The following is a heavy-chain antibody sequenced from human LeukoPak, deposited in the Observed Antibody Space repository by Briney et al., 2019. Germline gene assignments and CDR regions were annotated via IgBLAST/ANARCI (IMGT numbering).Heavy chain of an antibody. CDR1: GFTFSSYA. D-gene: IGHD2-15*01. V-gene: IGHV3-30*04. CDR2: ISYGGSNK. CDR3: ARVGGGSRGFDY. J-gene: IGHJ4*02. Sequence: GGSLRLSCAASGFTFSSYAMHWVRQAPGKGLEWVAVISYGGSNKYYADSVKGRFTISRDNSKNTLYLQMNSLRAEDTAVYYCARVGGGSRGFDYWGQGTLVTVSS.